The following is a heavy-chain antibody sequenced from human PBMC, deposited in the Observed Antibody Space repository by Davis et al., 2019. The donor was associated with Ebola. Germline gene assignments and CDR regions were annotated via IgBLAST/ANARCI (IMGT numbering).Heavy chain of an antibody. CDR1: GFTFSSYA. CDR2: ISYDGSNK. Sequence: GGSLRLSCAASGFTFSSYAMHWVRQAPGKGLEWVAVISYDGSNKYYADSVKGRFTISRDNSKNTLYLQMNSLRAEDTAVYYCAKDRGISSSHYYYGMDVWGQGTTVTVSS. J-gene: IGHJ6*02. CDR3: AKDRGISSSHYYYGMDV. D-gene: IGHD6-13*01. V-gene: IGHV3-30-3*01.